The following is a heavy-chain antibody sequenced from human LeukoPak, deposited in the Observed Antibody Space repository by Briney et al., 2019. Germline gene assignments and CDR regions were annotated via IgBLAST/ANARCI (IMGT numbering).Heavy chain of an antibody. J-gene: IGHJ5*02. CDR3: ARAGYSYGFNWFDP. V-gene: IGHV4-34*01. Sequence: SETLSLTCAVYGGSFSGYYWSWIRQPPGKGLEWIGEINHSGSTNYNPSLKRRVTLSVDTSKNQFSLKLSSVTAADTAVYYCARAGYSYGFNWFDPWGQGTLVTVSS. D-gene: IGHD5-18*01. CDR1: GGSFSGYY. CDR2: INHSGST.